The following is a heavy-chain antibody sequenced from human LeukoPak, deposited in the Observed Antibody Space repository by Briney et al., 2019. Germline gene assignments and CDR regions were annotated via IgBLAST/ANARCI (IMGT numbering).Heavy chain of an antibody. J-gene: IGHJ4*02. CDR3: ASGYGDYYFDY. Sequence: PSETLSLTCAVYGGSFSGYYWSWIRQPPGKGLEWIGEINHSGSTNYNPPLKSRVTISVDTSKNQFSLKLSSVTAADTAVYYCASGYGDYYFDYWGQGTLVTVSS. D-gene: IGHD4-17*01. V-gene: IGHV4-34*01. CDR2: INHSGST. CDR1: GGSFSGYY.